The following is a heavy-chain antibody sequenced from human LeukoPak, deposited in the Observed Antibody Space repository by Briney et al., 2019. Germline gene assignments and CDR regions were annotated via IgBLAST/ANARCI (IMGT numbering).Heavy chain of an antibody. V-gene: IGHV4-38-2*02. CDR2: IYHSGST. CDR1: GYSISSGYY. D-gene: IGHD6-13*01. J-gene: IGHJ3*02. Sequence: SETLSLTCTVSGYSISSGYYWGWIRQPPGKGLEWIGSIYHSGSTYYNPSLKSRVTISVDTSKNQFSLKLSSVTAADTAVYYCARVYPGIAAAGIGAFDIWGQGTMVTVSS. CDR3: ARVYPGIAAAGIGAFDI.